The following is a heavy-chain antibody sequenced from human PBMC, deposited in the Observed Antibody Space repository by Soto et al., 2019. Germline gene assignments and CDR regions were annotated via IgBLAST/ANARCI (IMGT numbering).Heavy chain of an antibody. CDR2: ITRDGSST. J-gene: IGHJ4*02. Sequence: EVQLVESGGGLVQPGGSLRLSCTASGFSLSDYWMHWVRQAPEDGLVWLSRITRDGSSTNYADSVKGRFTISRDNVKNTLYLEVISLRGEDTAVYYCARGANGYDYFDDWGQGTLVTVSS. V-gene: IGHV3-74*01. D-gene: IGHD5-18*01. CDR1: GFSLSDYW. CDR3: ARGANGYDYFDD.